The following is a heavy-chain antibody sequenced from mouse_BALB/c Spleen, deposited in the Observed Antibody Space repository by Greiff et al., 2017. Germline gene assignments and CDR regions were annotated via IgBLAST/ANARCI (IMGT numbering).Heavy chain of an antibody. CDR3: AREGADY. CDR2: ISSGSSTI. CDR1: GFTFSSFG. J-gene: IGHJ2*01. V-gene: IGHV5-17*02. Sequence: EVKVVESGGGLVQPGGSRKLSCAASGFTFSSFGMHWVRQAPEKGLEWVAYISSGSSTIYYADTVKGRFTISRDNPKNTLFLQMTSLRSEDTAMYYCAREGADYWGQGTTITVSS.